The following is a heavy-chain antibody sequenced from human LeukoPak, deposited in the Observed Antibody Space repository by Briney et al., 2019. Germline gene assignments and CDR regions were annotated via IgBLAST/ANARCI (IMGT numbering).Heavy chain of an antibody. J-gene: IGHJ4*02. V-gene: IGHV4-31*03. CDR3: ARDSSGRYYLDH. CDR2: IYYRART. D-gene: IGHD3-22*01. Sequence: SQTLSLTCTVSGDSITSGGFYWSWIRQHPGRGLEWIGYIYYRARTYYNPSLKSRVIVSLDTSKNQFSLNLRSVTAADTAVYYCARDSSGRYYLDHWGRGILVTVSS. CDR1: GDSITSGGFY.